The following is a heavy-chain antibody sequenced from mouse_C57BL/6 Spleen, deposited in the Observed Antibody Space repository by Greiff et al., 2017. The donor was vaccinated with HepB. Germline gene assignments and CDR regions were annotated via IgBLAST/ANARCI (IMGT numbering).Heavy chain of an antibody. V-gene: IGHV1-82*01. CDR1: GNAFSSAW. Sequence: VQLQQSGPELVKPGASVKISCKASGNAFSSAWLNWVKRRPGKGLEWLGRIYPGDGDTNYNGNFKGKAALTTDKSSSTAYMQLSSLTSEYSAVYICARQTGYYAMDYWGQGTSVTVSS. CDR2: IYPGDGDT. J-gene: IGHJ4*01. D-gene: IGHD4-1*01. CDR3: ARQTGYYAMDY.